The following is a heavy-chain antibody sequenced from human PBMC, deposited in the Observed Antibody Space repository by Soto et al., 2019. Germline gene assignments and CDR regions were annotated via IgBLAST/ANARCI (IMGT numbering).Heavy chain of an antibody. Sequence: GGSRRHSCVASGITFMAQSINGVRQAPGKGLEWVSSISSGGGHIYYADSVKGRFTISRDNAKNSLYLQMNSLRDEDTAMYYCARGRVACASSTCHRTWFDPWGQGTLVTVSS. CDR2: ISSGGGHI. CDR1: GITFMAQS. J-gene: IGHJ5*02. D-gene: IGHD6-13*01. CDR3: ARGRVACASSTCHRTWFDP. V-gene: IGHV3-21*01.